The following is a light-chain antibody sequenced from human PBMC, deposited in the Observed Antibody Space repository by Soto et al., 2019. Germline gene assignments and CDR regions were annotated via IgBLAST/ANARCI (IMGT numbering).Light chain of an antibody. J-gene: IGLJ1*01. CDR1: SSDVGAYKY. CDR3: NSYAGDIIRFV. V-gene: IGLV2-14*01. CDR2: EVS. Sequence: QSALTQPASVSGSPGQSVTISCTGTSSDVGAYKYVSWYQQHPGKAPKLMIYEVSNRPSGVSNRFSGSKSGNTASLTISGLQADDEVDYYCNSYAGDIIRFVFGTGTKVTVL.